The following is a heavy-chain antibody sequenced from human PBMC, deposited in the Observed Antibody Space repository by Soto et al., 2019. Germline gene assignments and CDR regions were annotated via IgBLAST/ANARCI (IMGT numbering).Heavy chain of an antibody. CDR1: GFTFRGYP. CDR2: SSSGRIYI. J-gene: IGHJ6*02. D-gene: IGHD3-9*01. Sequence: GGSLRLSCAASGFTFRGYPLNWVRQDPGKGLEWVSSSSSGRIYIYYAGSVKGRFTISRDNARNSLYLEMNSLRAEDTAVYYCARGPPVFVLCGYPSRYYRMDVCSRGSTVTVSS. CDR3: ARGPPVFVLCGYPSRYYRMDV. V-gene: IGHV3-21*04.